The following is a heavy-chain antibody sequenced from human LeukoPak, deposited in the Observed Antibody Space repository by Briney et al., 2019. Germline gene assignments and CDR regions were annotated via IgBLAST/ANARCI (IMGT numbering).Heavy chain of an antibody. CDR1: GVSISGYY. CDR3: ARDHYFDY. V-gene: IGHV4-59*01. Sequence: SETLSLTCTVSGVSISGYYWSWIRQPPGKGLEWIGNIYYSGSTNYNPSLKSRVTISVDTSKNQFSLKLSSVTAADTAVYYCARDHYFDYWGQGTLVTVSS. CDR2: IYYSGST. J-gene: IGHJ4*02.